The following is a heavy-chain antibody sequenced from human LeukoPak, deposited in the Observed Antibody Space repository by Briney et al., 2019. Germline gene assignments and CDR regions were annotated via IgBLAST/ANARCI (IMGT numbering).Heavy chain of an antibody. J-gene: IGHJ5*02. CDR3: ARGGLAEYYDFWSGYSIRGNWFDP. Sequence: ASVKVSCKASGYTFTSYGISWLRQAPGQGLEWMGWISAYNGNTNYAQKLQGRVTMTTDTSTSTAYMELRSLRSDDTAVYYCARGGLAEYYDFWSGYSIRGNWFDPWGQGTLVTVSS. CDR2: ISAYNGNT. D-gene: IGHD3-3*01. V-gene: IGHV1-18*01. CDR1: GYTFTSYG.